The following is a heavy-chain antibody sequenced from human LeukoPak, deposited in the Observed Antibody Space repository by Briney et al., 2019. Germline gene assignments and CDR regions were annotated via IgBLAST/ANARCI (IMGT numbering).Heavy chain of an antibody. Sequence: ASVKVSCKASGYTFTGYYMHWVRQAPGQGLEWMGWINPNSGGTNYAQKFQGRVTMTRDTSISTAYMELSRLRSDDTAVYYCARDSSSWYGPPGYYYMDVWGKGTTVTISS. J-gene: IGHJ6*03. CDR3: ARDSSSWYGPPGYYYMDV. CDR2: INPNSGGT. V-gene: IGHV1-2*02. CDR1: GYTFTGYY. D-gene: IGHD6-13*01.